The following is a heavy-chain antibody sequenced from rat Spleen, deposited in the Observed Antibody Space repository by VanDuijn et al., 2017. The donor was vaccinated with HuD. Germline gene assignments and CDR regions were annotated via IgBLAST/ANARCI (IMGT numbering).Heavy chain of an antibody. V-gene: IGHV5-7*01. CDR3: TTVTAGAY. CDR1: GFTLSDHY. J-gene: IGHJ3*01. D-gene: IGHD1-11*01. CDR2: ISYDGSST. Sequence: VQLVESGGGLVQPGKSLKLSCSASGFTLSDHYMAWVRQAPKQGLEWVATISYDGSSTYYRDSVKGRFTISRDNAKSTLYLQMDSLRSEDTATYYCTTVTAGAYWGQGTLVTVSS.